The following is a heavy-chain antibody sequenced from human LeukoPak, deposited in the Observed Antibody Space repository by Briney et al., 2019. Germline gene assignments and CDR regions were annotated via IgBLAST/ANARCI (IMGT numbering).Heavy chain of an antibody. J-gene: IGHJ4*02. Sequence: PSETLSLTCTVSGYSISSDYYWGWIRQPPGKGLEWIGNVYYSGSTYYNPSLKSRVTISLDTSKNQFSLKLNSVTAADTAVYYCASGASALDFDYWGQGTLVTVSS. V-gene: IGHV4-38-2*02. CDR3: ASGASALDFDY. CDR1: GYSISSDYY. CDR2: VYYSGST. D-gene: IGHD5-18*01.